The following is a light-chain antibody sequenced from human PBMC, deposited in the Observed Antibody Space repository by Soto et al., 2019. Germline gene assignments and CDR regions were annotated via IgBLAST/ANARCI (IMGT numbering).Light chain of an antibody. CDR3: QKYDSVPQT. Sequence: DIRMTQSPPSLSAFVGDKVTITCRASHDINNFLAWYHQKAGEVPKLLMYDASTLQSGASSRFSGSGSGTIFPLTISSLQPEYVGSYYCQKYDSVPQTFGQGTKVEVK. CDR1: HDINNF. J-gene: IGKJ1*01. V-gene: IGKV1-27*01. CDR2: DAS.